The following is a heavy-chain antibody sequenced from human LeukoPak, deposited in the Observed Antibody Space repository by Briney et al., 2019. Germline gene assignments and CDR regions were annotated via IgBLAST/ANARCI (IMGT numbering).Heavy chain of an antibody. CDR1: GYTFTSYG. D-gene: IGHD2-2*01. J-gene: IGHJ4*02. CDR2: FDPEDGET. Sequence: ASVKVSCKASGYTFTSYGISWVRQAPGQGLEWMGGFDPEDGETIYAQKFQGRVTMTEDTSTDTAYMELSSLRSEDTAVYYCATDPVGYCSSTSCPPTFDYWGQGTLVTVSS. CDR3: ATDPVGYCSSTSCPPTFDY. V-gene: IGHV1-24*01.